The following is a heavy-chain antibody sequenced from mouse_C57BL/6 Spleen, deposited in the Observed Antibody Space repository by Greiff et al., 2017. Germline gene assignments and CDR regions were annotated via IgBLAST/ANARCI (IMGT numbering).Heavy chain of an antibody. CDR1: GFNIKDYY. J-gene: IGHJ3*01. D-gene: IGHD3-1*01. V-gene: IGHV14-1*01. Sequence: EVQLQQSGAELVRPGASVKLSCTASGFNIKDYYMHWVKQRPEQGLEWIGRIDPEDGDTEYAPKFQGKATMTADTSSNTAYLQLSSLTSEDTAVYYCTANKRGLHSFAYRGQWNLVTV. CDR3: TANKRGLHSFAY. CDR2: IDPEDGDT.